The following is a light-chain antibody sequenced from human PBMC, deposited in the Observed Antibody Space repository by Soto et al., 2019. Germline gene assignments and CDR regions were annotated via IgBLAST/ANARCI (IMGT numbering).Light chain of an antibody. Sequence: IQMTHSPSTLSACVVERVTITCLASQSISSWLAWYQQKPGKAPKLLIYDASSLESGVPSRFSGSGSGTDFTLTISSLQTEDIATYFCQQAYSFPYTFGQGTKVDI. CDR3: QQAYSFPYT. CDR2: DAS. V-gene: IGKV1-5*01. CDR1: QSISSW. J-gene: IGKJ2*01.